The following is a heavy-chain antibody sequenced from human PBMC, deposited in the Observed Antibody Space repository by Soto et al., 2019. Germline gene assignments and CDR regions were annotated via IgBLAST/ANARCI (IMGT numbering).Heavy chain of an antibody. V-gene: IGHV4-30-2*01. CDR1: GVSISSDGYS. J-gene: IGHJ6*02. Sequence: QLQLQESGSGLVKPSQTLSLTCAVSGVSISSDGYSWSWIRQPPGKGLEWIGFIYQSGSTYYNPSINSRGTTSVDRSKNPFSPTLTSVTAADTAVYYCARAYYDFWTSYPYGMDVWGQGTTVTVSS. CDR2: IYQSGST. D-gene: IGHD3-3*01. CDR3: ARAYYDFWTSYPYGMDV.